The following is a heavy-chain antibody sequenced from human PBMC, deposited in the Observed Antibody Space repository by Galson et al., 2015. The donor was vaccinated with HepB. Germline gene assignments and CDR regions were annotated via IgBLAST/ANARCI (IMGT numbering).Heavy chain of an antibody. CDR2: ISAKTGST. CDR1: GYTFTAYG. CDR3: ATSLRYHFGY. V-gene: IGHV1-18*01. Sequence: SVKVSCKASGYTFTAYGISWVRQAPGQGLEWMGWISAKTGSTTSAQKLQGRVTMTTDTSTNTAYMELRSLTYDDTAVYYCATSLRYHFGYWGQGTLVTVSS. J-gene: IGHJ4*02. D-gene: IGHD3-16*02.